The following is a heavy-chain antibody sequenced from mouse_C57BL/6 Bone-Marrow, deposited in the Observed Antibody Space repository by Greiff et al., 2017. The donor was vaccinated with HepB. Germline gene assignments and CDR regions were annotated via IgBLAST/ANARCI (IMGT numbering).Heavy chain of an antibody. J-gene: IGHJ2*01. CDR3: AREGIQLRLDY. V-gene: IGHV1-69*01. D-gene: IGHD3-2*02. CDR2: IDPSDSYT. Sequence: VQLQQPGAELVMPGASVKLSCKASGYTFTSYWMHWVKQRPGQGLEWIGEIDPSDSYTNYNQKFKGKSTLTVDKSSSTADMQLSSLTSEDSAVYYCAREGIQLRLDYWGQGTTLTVSS. CDR1: GYTFTSYW.